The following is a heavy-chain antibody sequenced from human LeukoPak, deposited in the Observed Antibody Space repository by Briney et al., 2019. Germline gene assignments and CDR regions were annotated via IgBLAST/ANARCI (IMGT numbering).Heavy chain of an antibody. J-gene: IGHJ4*02. CDR2: IDYDGSHI. D-gene: IGHD3-10*02. V-gene: IGHV3-21*01. CDR1: GFAFSTSA. CDR3: ARDPERYLRTGHYDY. Sequence: KPGGSPRLSCAGSGFAFSTSAMNRVRQVPGKGLEWVSSIDYDGSHIYYSASVKGRFSISRDNARDSVYLQMDSLRAEDTAVYYCARDPERYLRTGHYDYWGQGTLVIVSS.